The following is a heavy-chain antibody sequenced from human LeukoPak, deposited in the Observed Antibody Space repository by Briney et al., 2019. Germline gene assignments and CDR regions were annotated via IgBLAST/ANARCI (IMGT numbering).Heavy chain of an antibody. V-gene: IGHV1-2*02. J-gene: IGHJ5*02. Sequence: ASVKVSCKASGYTFTAYYMHWVRQAPGQGLEWMGWINPNSGGTNYAQKFQGRVTMTRDTSISTAYMELSRLRSDDTALYYCARSRNYPNWFDPWGQGTLITVSS. CDR3: ARSRNYPNWFDP. CDR2: INPNSGGT. D-gene: IGHD1-7*01. CDR1: GYTFTAYY.